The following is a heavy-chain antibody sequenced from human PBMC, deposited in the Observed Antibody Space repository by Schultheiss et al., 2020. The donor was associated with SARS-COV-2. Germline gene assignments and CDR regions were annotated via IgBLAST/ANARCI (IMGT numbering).Heavy chain of an antibody. V-gene: IGHV4-59*10. CDR1: GGSFSGYY. Sequence: SETLSLTCAVYGGSFSGYYWSWIRKPAGKGLEWIGRIYTSGSTNYNPSLKSRVTMSVDTSKNQFSLKLSSVTAADTAVYYCASSYDFWSGSDYWGQGTLVTVSS. D-gene: IGHD3-3*01. J-gene: IGHJ4*02. CDR2: IYTSGST. CDR3: ASSYDFWSGSDY.